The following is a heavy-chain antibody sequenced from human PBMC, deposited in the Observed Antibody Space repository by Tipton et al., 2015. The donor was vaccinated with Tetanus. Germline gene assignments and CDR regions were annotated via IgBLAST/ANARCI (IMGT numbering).Heavy chain of an antibody. CDR3: IYTISGSAFDY. Sequence: SLRLSCAASGFTFSNSGMHWVRQAPGKGLEWVAIISYDGNYQSYAESVKGRFTISRDNSKSTLFLQMNGLRAEDTAVYDCIYTISGSAFDYWGQGSLLTVSS. CDR2: ISYDGNYQ. D-gene: IGHD2-2*02. J-gene: IGHJ4*02. V-gene: IGHV3-30*03. CDR1: GFTFSNSG.